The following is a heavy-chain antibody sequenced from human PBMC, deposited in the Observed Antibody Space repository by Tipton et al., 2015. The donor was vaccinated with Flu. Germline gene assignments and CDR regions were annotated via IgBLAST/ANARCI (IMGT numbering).Heavy chain of an antibody. V-gene: IGHV4-31*03. D-gene: IGHD3-3*01. Sequence: TLSLTCTVSGGSISSGGYYWSWIRQHPGKGLEWIGYIYYSGSTYYNPSLKSRVTISVDTSKNQFSLKLSSVTAADTAVYYCARTDLNWFDPWGQGTLVTVSS. CDR3: ARTDLNWFDP. CDR2: IYYSGST. J-gene: IGHJ5*02. CDR1: GGSISSGGYY.